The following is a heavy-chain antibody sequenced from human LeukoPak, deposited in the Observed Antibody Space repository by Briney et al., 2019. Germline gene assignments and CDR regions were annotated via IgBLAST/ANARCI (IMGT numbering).Heavy chain of an antibody. V-gene: IGHV1-2*02. CDR1: GYTFTGYY. Sequence: GASVKVSCKVSGYTFTGYYMHWVRQAPGQGLEWMGWINPNSGGTNYAQKFQGRVTMTRDTSISTAYMELSRLRSDDTAVYYCARGGRVGATPGGSDYWGQGTLVTVSS. D-gene: IGHD1-26*01. CDR3: ARGGRVGATPGGSDY. J-gene: IGHJ4*02. CDR2: INPNSGGT.